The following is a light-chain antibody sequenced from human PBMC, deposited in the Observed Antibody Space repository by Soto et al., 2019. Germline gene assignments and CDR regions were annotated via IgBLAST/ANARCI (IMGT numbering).Light chain of an antibody. CDR1: QSVSNDF. J-gene: IGKJ1*01. CDR3: QQYNKWPPWT. V-gene: IGKV3-15*01. CDR2: GAS. Sequence: EIVLTQSPGTQSLSPGERATLSCRAIQSVSNDFLAWYQQKPGQAPRLLIYGASTRATGTPARFSGSGSGTEVTLIISSLQSEDFAVYYCQQYNKWPPWTFGQGTKVDIK.